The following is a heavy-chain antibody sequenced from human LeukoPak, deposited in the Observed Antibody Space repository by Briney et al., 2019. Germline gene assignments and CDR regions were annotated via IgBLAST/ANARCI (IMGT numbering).Heavy chain of an antibody. D-gene: IGHD3-22*01. Sequence: GGSLRLSCAASGFTFDDYAMSWVRQAPGKGLEWVSAISGSGGSTYYADSVKGRFTISRDNSKNTLYLQMNSLRAEDTAVYYCANTPHYYDSSGYYADYWGQGTLVTVSS. CDR2: ISGSGGST. J-gene: IGHJ4*02. CDR1: GFTFDDYA. CDR3: ANTPHYYDSSGYYADY. V-gene: IGHV3-23*01.